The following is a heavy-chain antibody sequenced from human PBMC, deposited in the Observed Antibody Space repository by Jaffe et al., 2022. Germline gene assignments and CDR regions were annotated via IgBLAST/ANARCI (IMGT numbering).Heavy chain of an antibody. D-gene: IGHD4-17*01. CDR1: GYSISSGYY. Sequence: QVQLQESGPGLVKPSETLSLTCAVSGYSISSGYYWGWIRQPPGKGLEWIGSIYHSGSTYYNPSLKSRVTISVDTSKNQFSLKLSSVTAADTAVYYCARRYGDYVGFDYWGQGTLVTVSS. CDR3: ARRYGDYVGFDY. J-gene: IGHJ4*02. CDR2: IYHSGST. V-gene: IGHV4-38-2*01.